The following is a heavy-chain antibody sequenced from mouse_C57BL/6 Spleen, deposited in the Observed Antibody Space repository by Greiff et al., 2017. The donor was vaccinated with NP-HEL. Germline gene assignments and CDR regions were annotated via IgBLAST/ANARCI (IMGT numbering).Heavy chain of an antibody. D-gene: IGHD1-1*01. J-gene: IGHJ2*01. Sequence: EVKLVESGGGLVKPGGSLKLSCAASGFTFSDYGMHWVRQAPEKGLEWVAYISSGSSTIYYADTVKGRFTISRDNAKNTLFLQMTSLRSEYTAMYYCATTVERYYFDYWGQGTTLTVSS. CDR2: ISSGSSTI. V-gene: IGHV5-17*01. CDR3: ATTVERYYFDY. CDR1: GFTFSDYG.